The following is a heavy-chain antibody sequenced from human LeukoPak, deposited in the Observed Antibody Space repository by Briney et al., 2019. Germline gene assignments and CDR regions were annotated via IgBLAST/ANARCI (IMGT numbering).Heavy chain of an antibody. Sequence: PGGTLRLSCAASGFTFTSFAMSWVRQAPGKGLEWIGEINHSGSTNYNPSLKSRVTISVDTSKNQFSLKLSSVTAADTAVYYCARSPPTAVAGGDYWGQGTLVTVSS. V-gene: IGHV4-34*01. CDR3: ARSPPTAVAGGDY. CDR1: GFTFTSFA. CDR2: INHSGST. D-gene: IGHD6-19*01. J-gene: IGHJ4*02.